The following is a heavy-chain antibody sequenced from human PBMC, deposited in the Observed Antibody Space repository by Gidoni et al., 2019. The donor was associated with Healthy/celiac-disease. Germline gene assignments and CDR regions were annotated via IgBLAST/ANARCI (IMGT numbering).Heavy chain of an antibody. CDR3: ARSYCGGDCYSPQYFQH. CDR2: IIPIFGTA. Sequence: QVQLVQSGAEVKKPGSSVKVSCKASGGTFSSYAISWVRQAPGQGLEWMGGIIPIFGTANYAQKFQGRVTITADESTSTAYMELSSLRSEDTAVYYCARSYCGGDCYSPQYFQHWGQGTLVTVSS. D-gene: IGHD2-21*02. CDR1: GGTFSSYA. J-gene: IGHJ1*01. V-gene: IGHV1-69*01.